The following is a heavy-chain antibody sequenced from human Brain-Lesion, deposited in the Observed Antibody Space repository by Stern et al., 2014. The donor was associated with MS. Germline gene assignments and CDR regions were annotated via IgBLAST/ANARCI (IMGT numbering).Heavy chain of an antibody. J-gene: IGHJ6*02. D-gene: IGHD2-2*01. Sequence: QVQLVQSGPGLVKPSQTLSLSCTVSGGSISRGGYYWSWVRQPAGKGLEWIGRIFNSGSTTYNPSPKRRVSISVDPPTKPFCLRVNPRTAADTAVYYCARGRVVPGFQYYATDVWGQGTTVIVSS. V-gene: IGHV4-61*02. CDR3: ARGRVVPGFQYYATDV. CDR1: GGSISRGGYY. CDR2: IFNSGST.